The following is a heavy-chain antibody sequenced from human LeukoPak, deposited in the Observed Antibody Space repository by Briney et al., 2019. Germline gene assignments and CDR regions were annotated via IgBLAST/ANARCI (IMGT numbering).Heavy chain of an antibody. CDR2: ISSSSSTI. J-gene: IGHJ1*01. CDR1: GFTFSSYS. D-gene: IGHD1-26*01. V-gene: IGHV3-48*01. Sequence: PGGSLRLSCAASGFTFSSYSMNWVRQAPGKGLEWVSYISSSSSTIYYADSVKGRFTISRDNSESALYLQMNDLRPDDTALYYCAKWGFRTPRGEEIRESFYDWGQGTLVIVSS. CDR3: AKWGFRTPRGEEIRESFYD.